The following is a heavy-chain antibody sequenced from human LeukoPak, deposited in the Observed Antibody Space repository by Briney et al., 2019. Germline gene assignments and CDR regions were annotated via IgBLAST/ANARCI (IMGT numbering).Heavy chain of an antibody. CDR3: ARDPGVMEGYYFDY. V-gene: IGHV1-18*01. CDR2: ISAYNGNT. Sequence: ASVKVSCKASGYTFTTYGFSWVRQAPGQGLEWMGWISAYNGNTNYAQKLQGRVTMTTDTSTSTAYMELRSLRSDDTAVYYCARDPGVMEGYYFDYWGQGTLVTVSS. D-gene: IGHD2-21*01. CDR1: GYTFTTYG. J-gene: IGHJ4*02.